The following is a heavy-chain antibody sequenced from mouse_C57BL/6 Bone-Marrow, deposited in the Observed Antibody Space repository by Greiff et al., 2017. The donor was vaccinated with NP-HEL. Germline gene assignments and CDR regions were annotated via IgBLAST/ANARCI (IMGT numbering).Heavy chain of an antibody. CDR3: TRGGDY. Sequence: VQLKQSGAELVRPGASVTLSCKASGYTFTDYEMHWVKLTPVHGLEWIGAIDPETGGTAYNQKFKGKAILTADKSSSTAYMELRSLTSEDSAVYYCTRGGDYWGQGTTLTVSS. V-gene: IGHV1-15*01. J-gene: IGHJ2*01. CDR2: IDPETGGT. CDR1: GYTFTDYE.